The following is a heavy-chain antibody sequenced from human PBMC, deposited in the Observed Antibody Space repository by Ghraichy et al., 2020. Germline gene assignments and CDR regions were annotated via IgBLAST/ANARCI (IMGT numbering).Heavy chain of an antibody. CDR1: GFTVSSNY. CDR2: IYSGGST. J-gene: IGHJ6*02. D-gene: IGHD5-24*01. CDR3: ARELHGYSGHYYGMDV. V-gene: IGHV3-53*01. Sequence: GGSLRLSCAASGFTVSSNYMSWVRQAPGKGLEWVSVIYSGGSTYYADSVKGRFTISRDNSKNTLYLQMNSLRAEDTAVYYCARELHGYSGHYYGMDVWGQGTTVTVSS.